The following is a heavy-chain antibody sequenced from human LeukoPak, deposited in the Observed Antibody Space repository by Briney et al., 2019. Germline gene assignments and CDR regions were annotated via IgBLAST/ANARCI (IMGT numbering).Heavy chain of an antibody. CDR2: ISGSGGTT. J-gene: IGHJ4*02. CDR1: GFPFSRFA. CDR3: TKDLPDYGDYIEGY. V-gene: IGHV3-23*01. Sequence: GGSLRLSCAASGFPFSRFAMSWVRQAAGKGLEWVSTISGSGGTTNYADSVKGRFTFSRDNSQNTLYLQMNSLRAEDTAIYYCTKDLPDYGDYIEGYWGQGTLVTVSS. D-gene: IGHD4-17*01.